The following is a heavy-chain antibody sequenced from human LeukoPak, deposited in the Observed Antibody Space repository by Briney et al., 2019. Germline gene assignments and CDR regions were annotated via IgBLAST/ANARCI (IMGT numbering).Heavy chain of an antibody. J-gene: IGHJ4*02. Sequence: PGGSLRLSCETSGSTFSTSWMAWVRQAPGEGLEWVANISPGGSATFYVDSVRGRFTISRDNAKSSLHLQMYSLRADDTAVYYCAKSIDSWGQGTLVTVSS. CDR2: ISPGGSAT. CDR1: GSTFSTSW. V-gene: IGHV3-7*01. CDR3: AKSIDS.